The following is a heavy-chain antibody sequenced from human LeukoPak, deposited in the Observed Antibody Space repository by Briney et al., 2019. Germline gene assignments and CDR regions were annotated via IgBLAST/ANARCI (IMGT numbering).Heavy chain of an antibody. CDR2: ISSSGSTI. J-gene: IGHJ6*03. D-gene: IGHD3-10*01. CDR3: ARDARAPITMVRGVIVEYYYYYMDV. CDR1: GFTFSNYA. V-gene: IGHV3-48*03. Sequence: GGSLRLSCAASGFTFSNYAMSWVRQAPGKGLEWVSYISSSGSTIYYADSVKGRFTISRDNAKNSLYLQMNSLRAEDTAVYYFARDARAPITMVRGVIVEYYYYYMDVWGKGTTVTISS.